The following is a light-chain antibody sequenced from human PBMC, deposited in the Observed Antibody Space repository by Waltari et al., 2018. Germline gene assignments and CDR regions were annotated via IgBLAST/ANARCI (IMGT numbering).Light chain of an antibody. CDR1: TSDVGSYDR. J-gene: IGLJ1*01. Sequence: QSALTQPASVSGTPGQSTTISCSGPTSDVGSYDRVSWYHQHPVEAPKLLICEVFKRPPDTSSRLSGAKSGSTASLTISGLQPEDEADYYCCSYAGRGTYVFGSGTKVTVL. CDR2: EVF. V-gene: IGLV2-23*02. CDR3: CSYAGRGTYV.